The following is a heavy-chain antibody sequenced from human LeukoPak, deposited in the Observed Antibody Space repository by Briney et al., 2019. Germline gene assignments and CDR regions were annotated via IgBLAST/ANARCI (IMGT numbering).Heavy chain of an antibody. CDR3: ATSGWYLLPGVY. Sequence: SETLSLTCTVSGGSISSTIYYWGWIRQPPGKGLEWIGSIYYSGSTYYNPSLESRVTISVDTSKNQSSLKLSSVTAADTAVYYCATSGWYLLPGVYWGQGTLVTVSS. V-gene: IGHV4-39*01. D-gene: IGHD6-19*01. CDR2: IYYSGST. CDR1: GGSISSTIYY. J-gene: IGHJ4*02.